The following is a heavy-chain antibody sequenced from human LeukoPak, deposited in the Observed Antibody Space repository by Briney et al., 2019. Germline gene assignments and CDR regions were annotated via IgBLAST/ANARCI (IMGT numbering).Heavy chain of an antibody. J-gene: IGHJ4*02. Sequence: SETLSLTCAVYGGSFRGYYWSWIRQPPGKGLEWIGEINHSGSTNYNPSLKSRVTISVDTSKNQFSLKLSSVTAADTAVYYCARGGRYYCSGGSCYSRASPFDYWGQGTLVTVSS. CDR1: GGSFRGYY. V-gene: IGHV4-34*01. CDR3: ARGGRYYCSGGSCYSRASPFDY. D-gene: IGHD2-15*01. CDR2: INHSGST.